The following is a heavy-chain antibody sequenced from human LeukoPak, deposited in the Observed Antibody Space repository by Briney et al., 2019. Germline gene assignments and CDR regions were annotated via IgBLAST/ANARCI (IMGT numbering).Heavy chain of an antibody. CDR1: GGSLRNYY. D-gene: IGHD5-12*01. V-gene: IGHV4-34*01. CDR3: AIESCGYSCSGY. Sequence: SETLSLTCAVYGGSLRNYYWSWMRQPPGKGLEWIGEINHSGSTNYNPSLKSRVTISIDTSKSQFSLELSSVTAADTAVYDCAIESCGYSCSGYWGQGTLVTVSS. CDR2: INHSGST. J-gene: IGHJ4*02.